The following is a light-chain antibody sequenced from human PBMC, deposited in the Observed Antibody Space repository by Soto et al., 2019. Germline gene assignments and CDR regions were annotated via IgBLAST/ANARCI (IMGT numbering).Light chain of an antibody. CDR2: YDS. V-gene: IGLV3-21*04. J-gene: IGLJ1*01. CDR3: QVWDITTDHYV. CDR1: NIGSKR. Sequence: SYELTQPPSVSVAPEKTARLTCGGDNIGSKRVHWYRQKPGQAPGLVIYYDSDRPSGIPERFSGPNSGNTATLTINRVEAGDEADYYCQVWDITTDHYVFGTGTKVTVL.